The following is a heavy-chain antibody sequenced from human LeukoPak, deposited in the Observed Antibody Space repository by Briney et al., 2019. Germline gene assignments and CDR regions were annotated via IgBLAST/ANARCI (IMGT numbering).Heavy chain of an antibody. V-gene: IGHV3-30-3*01. CDR3: ARDSRSCYYDSSGYYYLGTFDY. Sequence: GRSLRLSCAASGFTFSSYAMHWVRQAPGKGLEWVAVISYDGSNKYYADSVKGRFTISRDNSKNTLYLQMNSLRAEDTAVYYCARDSRSCYYDSSGYYYLGTFDYWGQGTLVTVSS. CDR2: ISYDGSNK. D-gene: IGHD3-22*01. J-gene: IGHJ4*02. CDR1: GFTFSSYA.